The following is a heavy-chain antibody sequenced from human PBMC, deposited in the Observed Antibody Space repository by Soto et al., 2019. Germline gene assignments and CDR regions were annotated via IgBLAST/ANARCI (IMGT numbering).Heavy chain of an antibody. V-gene: IGHV3-23*01. Sequence: EVQLLESGGGLVQPGGSLRLSCAASGFTLSSYAMSWVRQAPGKGLEWVSTISGSGGNAYYADSVKGRFSISRDNSKNTLRLQMNSLRADDTAVYYCAKDGASGSYPPHYYFGMDVWGQGTTVTVSS. CDR2: ISGSGGNA. D-gene: IGHD1-26*01. CDR1: GFTLSSYA. J-gene: IGHJ6*02. CDR3: AKDGASGSYPPHYYFGMDV.